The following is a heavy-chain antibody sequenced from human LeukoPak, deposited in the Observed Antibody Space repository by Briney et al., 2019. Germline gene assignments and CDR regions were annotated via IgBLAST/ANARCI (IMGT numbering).Heavy chain of an antibody. J-gene: IGHJ5*02. V-gene: IGHV4-31*03. Sequence: SETLSLTCTVSGGSISSGGYYWSWIRQHPGKGLEWIGYIYYSGSTYYNPSLKSRVTISVDTSKNQFSLKLSSVTAADTAVYYCARVSYDSSGLLYNWFDHWGQGTLVTVSS. CDR1: GGSISSGGYY. CDR2: IYYSGST. D-gene: IGHD3-22*01. CDR3: ARVSYDSSGLLYNWFDH.